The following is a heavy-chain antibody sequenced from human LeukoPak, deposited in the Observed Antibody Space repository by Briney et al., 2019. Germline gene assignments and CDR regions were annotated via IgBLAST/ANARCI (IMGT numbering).Heavy chain of an antibody. V-gene: IGHV3-7*01. CDR1: GFTFSSYS. CDR2: IKDDGSDK. CDR3: ARHLLRGQNFDY. Sequence: GGSLRLSCAASGFTFSSYSMNWVRQAPGQGREWVASIKDDGSDKYYLDSVRGRFTISRDNAEDSLYLQLDDLRAEDTAVFYCARHLLRGQNFDYWGQGTLVTVSS. J-gene: IGHJ4*02.